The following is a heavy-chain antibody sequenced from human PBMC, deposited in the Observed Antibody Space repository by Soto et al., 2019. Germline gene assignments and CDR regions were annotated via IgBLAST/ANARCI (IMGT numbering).Heavy chain of an antibody. CDR2: IIPIFGTA. Sequence: QVQLVQSGAEVQKPGSSVKVSCKASGGTFSSYAISWVRQAPGQGLEWMGGIIPIFGTANYAQKFQGRVTITADKSTSTAYMELSSLRSEDTAVYYCARVLGNLRFFEWFGFDPWGQGTLVTVSS. J-gene: IGHJ5*02. V-gene: IGHV1-69*06. CDR3: ARVLGNLRFFEWFGFDP. D-gene: IGHD3-3*01. CDR1: GGTFSSYA.